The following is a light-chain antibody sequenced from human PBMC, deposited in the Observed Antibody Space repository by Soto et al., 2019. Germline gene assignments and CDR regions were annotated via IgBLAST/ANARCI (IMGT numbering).Light chain of an antibody. Sequence: EIVLTQSPGTLSLSPGERATLSCRPSQSVNSGYLAWHQQKPGQAPRLLIYGPSNRATGIPDRFSVSGSGKEFTLTIRSVEPEDVAVYYCQQYASSPYTFGQGTKLEIK. CDR3: QQYASSPYT. CDR2: GPS. V-gene: IGKV3-20*01. CDR1: QSVNSGY. J-gene: IGKJ2*01.